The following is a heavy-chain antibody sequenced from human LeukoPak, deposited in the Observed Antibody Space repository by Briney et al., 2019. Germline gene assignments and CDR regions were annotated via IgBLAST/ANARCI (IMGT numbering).Heavy chain of an antibody. V-gene: IGHV4-59*12. CDR3: ARLYSSGSVDY. D-gene: IGHD6-25*01. CDR2: IYHSGST. Sequence: SETLSLTCTVSGGSISSYYSSWIRQPPGKGLEWIGYIYHSGSTNYNPSLKSRVTISVDTSKNQFFLKLSSVTAADTAVYYCARLYSSGSVDYWGQGTLVTVSS. CDR1: GGSISSYY. J-gene: IGHJ4*02.